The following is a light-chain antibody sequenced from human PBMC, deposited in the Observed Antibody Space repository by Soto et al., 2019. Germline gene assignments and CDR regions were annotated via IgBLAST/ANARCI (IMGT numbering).Light chain of an antibody. CDR1: QSVSSSY. V-gene: IGKV3-20*01. J-gene: IGKJ1*01. CDR2: GAS. CDR3: QEYGNSRT. Sequence: EIVLTQSPGTLSLSPGERATLSCRASQSVSSSYLAWYQHKPGQAPRLLIYGASSRATGIPDRFSGSGSGTDFTLTISRLEPEDFAVYFCQEYGNSRTFGQGSKVEIK.